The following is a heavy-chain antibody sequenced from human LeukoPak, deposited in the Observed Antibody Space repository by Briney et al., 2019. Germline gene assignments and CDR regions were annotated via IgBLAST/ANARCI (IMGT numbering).Heavy chain of an antibody. CDR1: GYTFTGYY. V-gene: IGHV1-2*02. CDR3: ARGDGYDFWSGYYTTSYYFDY. CDR2: INPNSGGT. Sequence: GASVKVSCKASGYTFTGYYMHWVGQAPGQGLEWMGWINPNSGGTNYAQKFQGRVTMTRDTSISTAYMELSRLRSDDTAVYYCARGDGYDFWSGYYTTSYYFDYWGQGTLVTVSS. D-gene: IGHD3-3*01. J-gene: IGHJ4*02.